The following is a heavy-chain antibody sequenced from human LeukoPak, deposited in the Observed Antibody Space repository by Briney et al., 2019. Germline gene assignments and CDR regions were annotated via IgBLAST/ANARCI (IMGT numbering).Heavy chain of an antibody. Sequence: GGSLRLSCAASGFTFSSYAMSWVRQAPGKGLEWVSAISGSGGSTYYADSVEGRFTISRDNSKNTLYLQMNSLRAEDTAVYYCAKVLYSSGWYDYWGQGTLVTVSS. CDR1: GFTFSSYA. CDR3: AKVLYSSGWYDY. J-gene: IGHJ4*02. D-gene: IGHD6-19*01. V-gene: IGHV3-23*01. CDR2: ISGSGGST.